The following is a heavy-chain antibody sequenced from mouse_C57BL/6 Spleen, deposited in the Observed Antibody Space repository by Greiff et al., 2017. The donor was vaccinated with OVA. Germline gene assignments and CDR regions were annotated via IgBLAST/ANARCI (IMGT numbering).Heavy chain of an antibody. CDR1: GFTFSDYG. J-gene: IGHJ2*01. CDR3: ARGLGYFDY. D-gene: IGHD4-1*01. V-gene: IGHV5-17*01. CDR2: ISSGSSTI. Sequence: EVKLMESGGGLVKPGGSLKLSCAASGFTFSDYGMHWVRQAPEKGLEWVAYISSGSSTIYYADTVKGRFTISRDNAKNTLFLQMTSLRSEDTAMYYCARGLGYFDYWGQGTTLTVSS.